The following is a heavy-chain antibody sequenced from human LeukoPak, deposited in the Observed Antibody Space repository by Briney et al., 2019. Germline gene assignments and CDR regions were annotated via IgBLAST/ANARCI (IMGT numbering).Heavy chain of an antibody. V-gene: IGHV3-30*04. J-gene: IGHJ4*02. CDR3: ARDRDSSGWYDY. D-gene: IGHD6-19*01. CDR1: GFTFSSYA. Sequence: GRSLRLSCAASGFTFSSYAMHWVRQAPGKGLEWVAVISYDGSNKYYADSVEGRFTISRDNSKNTLYLQMNSLRAEDTAVYYCARDRDSSGWYDYWGQGTLVTVSS. CDR2: ISYDGSNK.